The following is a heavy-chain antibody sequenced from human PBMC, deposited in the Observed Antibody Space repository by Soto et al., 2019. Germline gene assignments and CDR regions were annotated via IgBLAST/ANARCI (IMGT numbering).Heavy chain of an antibody. Sequence: SETLSLTCAVYGGSFSGYYWSWIRQPPGKGLEWMGEINHSGSTNYNPSLKSRVTISVDTSMNEFSLRLSSVTAADTAVYYCARLNGYCVSTSCHGYYGMDVWGQGTTVTVSS. CDR1: GGSFSGYY. CDR3: ARLNGYCVSTSCHGYYGMDV. J-gene: IGHJ6*02. D-gene: IGHD2-2*03. CDR2: INHSGST. V-gene: IGHV4-34*01.